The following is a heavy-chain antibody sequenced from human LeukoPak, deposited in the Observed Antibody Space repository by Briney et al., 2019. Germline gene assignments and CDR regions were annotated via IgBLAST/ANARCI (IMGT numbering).Heavy chain of an antibody. D-gene: IGHD4-17*01. CDR3: ARDGAGDGDYYYYYYMDV. CDR1: GFTFSSYE. CDR2: ISSSSSTI. J-gene: IGHJ6*03. Sequence: PGGSLRLSCAASGFTFSSYEMNWVRQAPGKGLEWVSYISSSSSTIYYADSVKGRFTISRDNAKNSLYLQMNSLRAEDTAVYYCARDGAGDGDYYYYYYMDVWGKGTTVTVSS. V-gene: IGHV3-48*01.